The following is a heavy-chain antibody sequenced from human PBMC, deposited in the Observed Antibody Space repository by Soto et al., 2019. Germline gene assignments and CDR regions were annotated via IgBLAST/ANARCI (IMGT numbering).Heavy chain of an antibody. CDR2: ISGSGGST. CDR3: AKDRPYDFWSGSNFDY. J-gene: IGHJ4*02. CDR1: GFTFSSYA. V-gene: IGHV3-23*01. Sequence: GGSLRLSCAASGFTFSSYAMSWVRQAPGKGLEWVSAISGSGGSTYYADSVKGRFTISRDNSKNTLYLQMNSLRAEDTAVYYCAKDRPYDFWSGSNFDYWGQGTLGTVSS. D-gene: IGHD3-3*01.